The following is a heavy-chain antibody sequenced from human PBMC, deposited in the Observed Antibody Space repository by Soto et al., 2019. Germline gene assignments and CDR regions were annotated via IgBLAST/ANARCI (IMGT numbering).Heavy chain of an antibody. Sequence: QVQLVQSGAEVKKPGSSVKVSCSASGDTFSSYAVNWLRQAPGRGLEWMGRIIPVLGTTDYAQKFRGRVTFTADKSANTVYMELSSLRSEDTALYYCAIRRYCGYDCYYKHYYGMDVWGQGTTVTVAS. CDR2: IIPVLGTT. CDR1: GDTFSSYA. D-gene: IGHD2-21*02. CDR3: AIRRYCGYDCYYKHYYGMDV. V-gene: IGHV1-69*08. J-gene: IGHJ6*02.